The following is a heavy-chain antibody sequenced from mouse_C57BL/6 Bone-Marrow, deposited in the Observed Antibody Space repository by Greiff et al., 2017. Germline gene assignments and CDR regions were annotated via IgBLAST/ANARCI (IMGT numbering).Heavy chain of an antibody. V-gene: IGHV5-9-1*02. D-gene: IGHD5-1*01. CDR2: ISSGGDYI. Sequence: EVKLMESGEGLVKPGGSLKLSCAASGFTFSSYAMSWVRQTPEKRLVWVAYISSGGDYIYYADTVKGRFTISRDNARNTLYLQMSSLKSEDTAMYYCTREYFSWLAYWGQGTLVTVSA. CDR3: TREYFSWLAY. CDR1: GFTFSSYA. J-gene: IGHJ3*01.